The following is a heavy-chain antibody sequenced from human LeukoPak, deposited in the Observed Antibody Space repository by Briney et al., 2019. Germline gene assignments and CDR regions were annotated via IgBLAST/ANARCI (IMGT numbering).Heavy chain of an antibody. CDR3: VRDSSGGGGGFDY. D-gene: IGHD6-19*01. V-gene: IGHV3-48*01. J-gene: IGHJ4*02. CDR1: GFTFNGYN. Sequence: GGSLRLSCAASGFTFNGYNMNWVRQAPGKGLEWISYITSSSSSNSYADSVKGRFSISRDNAKNSLYLQMKNLRAADTAVYYCVRDSSGGGGGFDYWGQGTLVTVSS. CDR2: ITSSSSSN.